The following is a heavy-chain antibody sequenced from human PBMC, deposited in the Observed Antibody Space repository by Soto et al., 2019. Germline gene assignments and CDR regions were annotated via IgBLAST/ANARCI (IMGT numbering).Heavy chain of an antibody. V-gene: IGHV4-39*01. J-gene: IGHJ5*02. CDR1: GGSISSSSYY. Sequence: PSETLSLPCPVSGGSISSSSYYWGWIRQPPGKGLEWIGSIYYSGSTYYNPSLKSRVTISVDTSKNQFSLKLSSVTAADTAVYYCARKGFGGYGVNWFDPWGQGTLVTVSS. CDR2: IYYSGST. CDR3: ARKGFGGYGVNWFDP. D-gene: IGHD3-10*01.